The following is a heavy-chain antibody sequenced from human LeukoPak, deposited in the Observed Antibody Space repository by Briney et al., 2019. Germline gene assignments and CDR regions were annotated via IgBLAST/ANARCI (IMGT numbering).Heavy chain of an antibody. CDR2: ISGSGNGT. J-gene: IGHJ4*02. V-gene: IGHV3-23*01. Sequence: GGSLRLSCKASGFTFRTYAMNWVRQAPGKGLERLSGISGSGNGTYYADSVKGRFTISRDNSKNVVYLQMNSLTVEDAATYYCATRTMSAFDSWGQGTLLIVSS. CDR3: ATRTMSAFDS. CDR1: GFTFRTYA. D-gene: IGHD5-24*01.